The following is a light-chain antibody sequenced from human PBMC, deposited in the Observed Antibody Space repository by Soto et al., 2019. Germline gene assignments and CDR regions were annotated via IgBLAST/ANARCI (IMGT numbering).Light chain of an antibody. V-gene: IGKV3-15*01. Sequence: ILMTQSPATLSVSPGERATLSCRASQSVSNNLAWYQQKPGQAPRLLIYDASTRATGIPARFSGSGSGTEFTLTSSGLQSEHFAVYYCQQYNNWPPWTFGQGIKVEIK. J-gene: IGKJ1*01. CDR1: QSVSNN. CDR3: QQYNNWPPWT. CDR2: DAS.